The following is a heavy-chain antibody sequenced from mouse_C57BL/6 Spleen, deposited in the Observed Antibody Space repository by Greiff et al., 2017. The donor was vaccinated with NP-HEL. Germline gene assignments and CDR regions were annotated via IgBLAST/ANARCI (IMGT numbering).Heavy chain of an antibody. V-gene: IGHV1-64*01. D-gene: IGHD1-1*01. Sequence: QVQLQQPGAELVKPGASVKLSCKASGYTFTSYWMHWVKQRPGQGLEWIGMIHPNSGSTNYNEKFKSKATLTVDKSSSTAYMQLSSLTSEDSAVYYCARTGYEGSRGYFDVWGTGTTVTVSS. CDR3: ARTGYEGSRGYFDV. CDR1: GYTFTSYW. CDR2: IHPNSGST. J-gene: IGHJ1*03.